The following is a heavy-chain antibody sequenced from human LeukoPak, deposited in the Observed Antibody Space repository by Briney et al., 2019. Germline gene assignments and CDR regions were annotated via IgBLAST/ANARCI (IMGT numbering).Heavy chain of an antibody. V-gene: IGHV3-53*01. D-gene: IGHD6-13*01. CDR1: GFTVSSNY. CDR3: ASSSWQHFDY. Sequence: GGSLKLSCEASGFTVSSNYMSWVRQAPGKGLEWVSVIYSGGSTYYADSVKGRFTISRDNSKNTLYLQMNSLRAEDTAVYYCASSSWQHFDYWGQGTLVTVSS. CDR2: IYSGGST. J-gene: IGHJ4*02.